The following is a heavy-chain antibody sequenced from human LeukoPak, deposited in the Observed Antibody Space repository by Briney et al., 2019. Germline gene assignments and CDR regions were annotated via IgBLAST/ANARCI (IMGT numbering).Heavy chain of an antibody. J-gene: IGHJ4*02. D-gene: IGHD3-9*01. Sequence: ASVKVSCKASGYTFTSYGISWVRQAPGQGLEWMGWISAYNGNTNYAQKLQGRVTMTTDTSTSTAYMELRSLRSDDTAVYYCARVHYPYDILTDLPDYWGQGTLVTVSS. CDR1: GYTFTSYG. V-gene: IGHV1-18*04. CDR3: ARVHYPYDILTDLPDY. CDR2: ISAYNGNT.